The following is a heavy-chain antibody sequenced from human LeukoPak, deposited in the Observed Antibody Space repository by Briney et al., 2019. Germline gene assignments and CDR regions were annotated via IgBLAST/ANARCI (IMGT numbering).Heavy chain of an antibody. V-gene: IGHV6-1*01. CDR3: ARAKEQWLVGHWFDP. CDR1: GDGVSSNSAA. Sequence: SQTLSLTCAISGDGVSSNSAAWNWIRQSPSRGLEWLGRTYYRSKWYNDYAVSVKSRITINPDTSKNQFSLQLNSVTPEDTAVYYCARAKEQWLVGHWFDPWGQGTLVTVSS. CDR2: TYYRSKWYN. J-gene: IGHJ5*02. D-gene: IGHD6-19*01.